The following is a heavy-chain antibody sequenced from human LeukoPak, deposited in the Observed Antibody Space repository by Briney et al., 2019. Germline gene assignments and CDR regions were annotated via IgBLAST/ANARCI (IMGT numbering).Heavy chain of an antibody. D-gene: IGHD4-17*01. J-gene: IGHJ4*02. CDR2: IYYSGRT. CDR1: GGSISSSTYY. V-gene: IGHV4-39*01. CDR3: ARLKSSYGDYYFDY. Sequence: PSETLSLTCTVSGGSISSSTYYWGWLRQPPGKGLEWLGNIYYSGRTYYNPSLKNRLTISVDTSRNQFSLNLRSVTAADTAVYYCARLKSSYGDYYFDYWGQGTLVTVSS.